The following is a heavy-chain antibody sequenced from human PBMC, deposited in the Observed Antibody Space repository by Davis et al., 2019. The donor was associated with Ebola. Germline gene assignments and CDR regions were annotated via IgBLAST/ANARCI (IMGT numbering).Heavy chain of an antibody. CDR1: GFTFSSYW. Sequence: GESLKISCAASGFTFSSYWMSWVRQAPGKGLEWVANIKQDGSEKYYVDSVKGRFTISRDNAKNSLYLQMNSLRAEDTAVYYRAREGVVVAATYAFDIWGQGTMVTVSS. D-gene: IGHD2-15*01. CDR2: IKQDGSEK. CDR3: AREGVVVAATYAFDI. V-gene: IGHV3-7*01. J-gene: IGHJ3*02.